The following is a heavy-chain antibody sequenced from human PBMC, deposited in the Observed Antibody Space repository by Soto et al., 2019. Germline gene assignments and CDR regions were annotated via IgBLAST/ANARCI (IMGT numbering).Heavy chain of an antibody. V-gene: IGHV4-59*08. D-gene: IGHD4-17*01. CDR2: IYYSGST. J-gene: IGHJ4*02. CDR3: ARHNDYGDLFYFDY. Sequence: SETLSLTCIVSGGSISSYYWSWIRQPPGKGLEWIGYIYYSGSTNYNPSLKSRVTISVDTSKNQFSLKLSSVTATDTAVYYCARHNDYGDLFYFDYWGQGTLVTVSS. CDR1: GGSISSYY.